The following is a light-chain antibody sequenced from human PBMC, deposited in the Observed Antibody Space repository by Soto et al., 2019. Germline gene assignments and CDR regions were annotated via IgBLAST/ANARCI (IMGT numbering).Light chain of an antibody. CDR2: AAS. CDR1: QSVSSN. V-gene: IGKV3-15*01. CDR3: QQYNKWRT. Sequence: EIVLTQSPATLSVSPGKRATLTYWASQSVSSNLAWYQQKPGQAPRLLIYAASTRATGIPARFSGSGSRTEFTLTISTLQSEDFAVYYCQQYNKWRTFGEGT. J-gene: IGKJ1*01.